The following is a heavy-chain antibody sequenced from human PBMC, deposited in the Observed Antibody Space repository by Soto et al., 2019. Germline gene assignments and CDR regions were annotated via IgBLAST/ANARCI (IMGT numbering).Heavy chain of an antibody. CDR3: ARGASGRFYFDY. V-gene: IGHV3-74*01. D-gene: IGHD3-10*01. CDR2: IKGDASSV. J-gene: IGHJ4*02. Sequence: EVQLVESGGGLVQPGGSLRLSCEASGFTFSSYWMHWVRQAPGKGLVWISRIKGDASSVNYAASVKGRFTISRDNAKNTLYLQMNSLRAEDTALYYCARGASGRFYFDYWGQGTLVTVSS. CDR1: GFTFSSYW.